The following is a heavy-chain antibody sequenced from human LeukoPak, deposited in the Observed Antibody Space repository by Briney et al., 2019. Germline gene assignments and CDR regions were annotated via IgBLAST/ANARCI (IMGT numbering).Heavy chain of an antibody. CDR1: GFTFSNFW. CDR3: ARGDALAGDH. Sequence: PGGSLRLPCAVSGFTFSNFWMSWVRQAPGRGLEGVANIHPEGNEKYHEEVVKGRFTILRENAENLLLLQMNVLKVEDTAEYFCARGDALAGDHWGQGTLVTVSS. J-gene: IGHJ4*02. V-gene: IGHV3-7*04. CDR2: IHPEGNEK.